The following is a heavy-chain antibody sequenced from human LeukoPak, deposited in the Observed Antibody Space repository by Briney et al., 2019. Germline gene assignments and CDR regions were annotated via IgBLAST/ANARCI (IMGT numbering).Heavy chain of an antibody. V-gene: IGHV3-23*01. CDR2: ISGSGSST. J-gene: IGHJ3*02. Sequence: GGSLRLSCEASGFTFTSYAMSWVRQALGKGLEWVSGISGSGSSTYYADSVNGRFAISRDNSKNTVSLQMNSLRVEDTALYYCAKGRVYYYGSGSYGDAFDIWGQGTDVTISS. CDR3: AKGRVYYYGSGSYGDAFDI. D-gene: IGHD3-10*01. CDR1: GFTFTSYA.